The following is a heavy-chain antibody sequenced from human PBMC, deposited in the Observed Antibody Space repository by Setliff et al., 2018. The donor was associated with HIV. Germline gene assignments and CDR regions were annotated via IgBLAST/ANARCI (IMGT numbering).Heavy chain of an antibody. J-gene: IGHJ6*03. CDR1: GYTFTSYD. D-gene: IGHD3-22*01. CDR2: MNPNSGNT. CDR3: ARARRDSYDRGRRNHYYIDV. Sequence: ASVKVSCKASGYTFTSYDINWVRQGTGQGLEWMGWMNPNSGNTGYAQKFQGRVTMTRDTSKGTAYMELNNLKFEDTAVYYCARARRDSYDRGRRNHYYIDVWGKGTPVTVSS. V-gene: IGHV1-8*02.